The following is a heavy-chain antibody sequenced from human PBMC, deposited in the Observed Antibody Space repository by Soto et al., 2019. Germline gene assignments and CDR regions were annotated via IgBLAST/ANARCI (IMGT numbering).Heavy chain of an antibody. CDR1: GYTFTSYG. D-gene: IGHD5-12*01. CDR2: ISAYNGNT. CDR3: ARDLGSGYDLKAPYSRDYINFDY. V-gene: IGHV1-18*01. J-gene: IGHJ4*02. Sequence: ASVKVSCKASGYTFTSYGISWVRQAPGQGLEWMGWISAYNGNTNYAQKLQGRVTMTTDTSTSTAYMELRSLGSDDTAVYYCARDLGSGYDLKAPYSRDYINFDYWGQGTLVTVSS.